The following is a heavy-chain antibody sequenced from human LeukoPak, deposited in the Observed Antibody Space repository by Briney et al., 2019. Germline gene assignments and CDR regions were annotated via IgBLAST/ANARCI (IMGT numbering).Heavy chain of an antibody. V-gene: IGHV3-9*01. Sequence: GGSLRLSCAAPGFTFDDYAMHWVRQAPGKGLEWVSGISWNSGSIGYADSVKGRFTISRDNAKNSLYLQMNSLRAEDTAVYYCASGGVGATYIDYWGQGTLVTVSS. J-gene: IGHJ4*02. CDR1: GFTFDDYA. D-gene: IGHD1-26*01. CDR3: ASGGVGATYIDY. CDR2: ISWNSGSI.